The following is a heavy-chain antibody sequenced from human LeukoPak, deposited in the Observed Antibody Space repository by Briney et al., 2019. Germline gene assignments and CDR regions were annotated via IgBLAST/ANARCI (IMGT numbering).Heavy chain of an antibody. V-gene: IGHV4-4*02. CDR1: GGSISSSNW. D-gene: IGHD4-11*01. CDR2: IYHSGST. CDR3: ARVSYNNYGRPNWFDP. J-gene: IGHJ5*02. Sequence: SGTLSLTCAVSGGSISSSNWWSWVRQPPGKGLEWIGEIYHSGSTNYNPSLKSRVTISVDTSKNQFSLKLSSVTAADTAIYYCARVSYNNYGRPNWFDPWGQGTLVTVSS.